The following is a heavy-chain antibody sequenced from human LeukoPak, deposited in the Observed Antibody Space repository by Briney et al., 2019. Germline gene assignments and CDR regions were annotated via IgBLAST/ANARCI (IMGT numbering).Heavy chain of an antibody. J-gene: IGHJ4*02. V-gene: IGHV1-2*02. Sequence: ASVKVSCKASGYTFIGYYMHWVRQAPGQGLEWMGWINPNSGDTNSAQKVQGRFTITRDTSISKAYMELSRLKSDDTAVYYCARDSGYYYGSGSYYAFDYWGQGTLVTVSS. CDR1: GYTFIGYY. D-gene: IGHD3-10*01. CDR3: ARDSGYYYGSGSYYAFDY. CDR2: INPNSGDT.